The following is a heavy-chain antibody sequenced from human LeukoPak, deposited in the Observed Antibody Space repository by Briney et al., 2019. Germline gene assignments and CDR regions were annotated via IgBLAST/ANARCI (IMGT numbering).Heavy chain of an antibody. CDR3: ARDLGQYYDTSDNWFDP. CDR2: MNEYGGDI. Sequence: GGSLRLSCAASGFNFGGFSMSWVRQAPGKGLEWVTHMNEYGGDIFYVDSVKGRFTISRDNAKNTLNLQMNSLRAEDTAVYYCARDLGQYYDTSDNWFDPWGQGTLVTVSS. D-gene: IGHD3-22*01. CDR1: GFNFGGFS. V-gene: IGHV3-7*01. J-gene: IGHJ5*02.